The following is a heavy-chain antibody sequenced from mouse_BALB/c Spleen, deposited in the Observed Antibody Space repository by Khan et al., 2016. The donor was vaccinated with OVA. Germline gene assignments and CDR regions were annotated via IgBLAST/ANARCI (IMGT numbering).Heavy chain of an antibody. CDR2: IYPGNINT. D-gene: IGHD2-4*01. J-gene: IGHJ4*01. CDR1: VYAFTTYY. CDR3: ARDDYFVGDAMDY. Sequence: QVQLQQSGPELVKPGASVRISCKASVYAFTTYYIHWVKQRPGQGLEWIGWIYPGNINTKYNEKFKGKATLTADKSSSTVYMQVISLTSEDSAVYFCARDDYFVGDAMDYWGQGTSVTVSS. V-gene: IGHV1S56*01.